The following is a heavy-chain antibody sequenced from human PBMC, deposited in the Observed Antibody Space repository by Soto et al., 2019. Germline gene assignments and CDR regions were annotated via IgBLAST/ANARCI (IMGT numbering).Heavy chain of an antibody. CDR2: IYYSGST. Sequence: QLQLQESGPGLVKPSETLSLTCTVSGGSISSSSYYWGWIRQPPGKGLEWIGSIYYSGSTYYNPSLTTRVTLSVVTSPNHFSLKLSSVTAADTAVYYCASLVYDSSGYRPGWGQGTLVTVSS. V-gene: IGHV4-39*01. CDR3: ASLVYDSSGYRPG. CDR1: GGSISSSSYY. J-gene: IGHJ4*02. D-gene: IGHD3-22*01.